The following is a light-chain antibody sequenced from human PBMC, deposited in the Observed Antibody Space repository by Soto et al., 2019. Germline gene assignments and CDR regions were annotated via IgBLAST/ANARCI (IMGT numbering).Light chain of an antibody. J-gene: IGKJ4*01. CDR1: QIVSSNY. CDR2: DAS. V-gene: IGKV3D-20*01. Sequence: EIVLTQSPATLSLSPGERGTLSCGASQIVSSNYLAWYQQKPGLAPRLLIYDASTRATGIPDRFRGSGSGTDFTLTISRLEPEDFAVYYCQQYGDSPRGTFGGGTKVEIK. CDR3: QQYGDSPRGT.